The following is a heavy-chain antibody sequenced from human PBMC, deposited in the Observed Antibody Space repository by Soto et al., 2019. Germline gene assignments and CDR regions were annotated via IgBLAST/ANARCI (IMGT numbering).Heavy chain of an antibody. Sequence: QVLLQQWGAGRLKPSETLSLTCAVYGGSFIDYSWGWIRQSPGTGLEWIGEINHSGSANYNPSLKSRVTITVDTSKNQFSLKVYSMPAADAAVYYCARVSDYCSQGTLVTVSS. CDR3: ARVSDY. V-gene: IGHV4-34*01. CDR1: GGSFIDYS. J-gene: IGHJ4*02. CDR2: INHSGSA.